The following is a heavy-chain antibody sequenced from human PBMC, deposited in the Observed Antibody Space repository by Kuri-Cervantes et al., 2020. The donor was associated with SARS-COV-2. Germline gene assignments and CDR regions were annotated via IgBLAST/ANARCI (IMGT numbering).Heavy chain of an antibody. CDR1: GGSISSSSYY. J-gene: IGHJ6*03. V-gene: IGHV4-39*01. Sequence: SETLSLTCTVSGGSISSSSYYRGWIRQPPGKGLEWIGSIYYSGSTYYNPSLKSRVTISVDTSKNQFSLKLSSVTAADTAVYYCARRAKMLRFLEWFPGYMDVWGKGTTVTVSS. CDR3: ARRAKMLRFLEWFPGYMDV. D-gene: IGHD3-3*01. CDR2: IYYSGST.